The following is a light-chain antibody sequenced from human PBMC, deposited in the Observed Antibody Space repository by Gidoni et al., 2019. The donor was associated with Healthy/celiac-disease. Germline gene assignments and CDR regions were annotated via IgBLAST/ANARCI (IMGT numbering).Light chain of an antibody. V-gene: IGKV1-39*01. CDR2: AAS. J-gene: IGKJ1*01. CDR3: QQSYSTPRT. CDR1: QSISSY. Sequence: DIQMTQSPSSLSASVGDRVTITCRASQSISSYLNWYQQKPVKAPKLLIYAASSLQSGVPSRFSGSGSGTDFTLTISSLQPEYFATYFCQQSYSTPRTFXQXTKVEIK.